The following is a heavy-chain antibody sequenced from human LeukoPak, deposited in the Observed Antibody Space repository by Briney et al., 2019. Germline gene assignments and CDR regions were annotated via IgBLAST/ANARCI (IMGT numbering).Heavy chain of an antibody. V-gene: IGHV3-30*18. Sequence: GGSLRLSCAASGFTFSSYAMSWVHQAPGKGLEWVAVISYDGSNKYYADSVKGRFTISRDNSKNTLYLQMNSLRPEDTAVYYCAKAGCSSSLSCRIDYWGQGTLVTVSS. J-gene: IGHJ4*02. D-gene: IGHD2-2*01. CDR3: AKAGCSSSLSCRIDY. CDR1: GFTFSSYA. CDR2: ISYDGSNK.